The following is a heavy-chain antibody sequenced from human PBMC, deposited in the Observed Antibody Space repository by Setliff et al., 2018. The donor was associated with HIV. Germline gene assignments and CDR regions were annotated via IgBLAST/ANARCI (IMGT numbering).Heavy chain of an antibody. D-gene: IGHD5-12*01. J-gene: IGHJ6*03. Sequence: SETLSLTCTVSGGSVSSNSYYWGWIRQPPGKGLEWIGSIYYSGSTYYNPSLKSRGTISVDTSKNQFSLTLSSVTAADTAVYYCARQGGYSGYGFYYYYYYMGVWGKGTPVTVSS. CDR1: GGSVSSNSYY. V-gene: IGHV4-39*01. CDR3: ARQGGYSGYGFYYYYYYMGV. CDR2: IYYSGST.